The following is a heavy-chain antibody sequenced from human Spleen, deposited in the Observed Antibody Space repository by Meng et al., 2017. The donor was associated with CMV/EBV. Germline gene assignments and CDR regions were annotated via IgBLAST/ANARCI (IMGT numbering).Heavy chain of an antibody. D-gene: IGHD5-12*01. CDR3: ARSYRDY. CDR2: ISYDGRNE. V-gene: IGHV3-30*01. CDR1: GFTFSSYE. Sequence: GGSLRLSCAASGFTFSSYEMNWVRQAPGKGLDWLSLISYDGRNEYYAEALKGRFTISRDNSNNTLYLQMNSLRAEDTAVYYCARSYRDYWGQGTLVTVSS. J-gene: IGHJ4*02.